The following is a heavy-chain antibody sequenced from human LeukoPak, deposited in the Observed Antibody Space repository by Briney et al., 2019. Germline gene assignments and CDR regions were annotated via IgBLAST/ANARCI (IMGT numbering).Heavy chain of an antibody. CDR3: ARVRHYGSGTFLWAPSFDI. Sequence: ASVKVSCRASEYTFSDYYIHWVRQSPGQGLEWMGWINPNSGGTNYAQKFQGRVTMTRDTSISTFYMELSRLRYDDTAVYYCARVRHYGSGTFLWAPSFDIWGQGTTVTVSS. CDR2: INPNSGGT. D-gene: IGHD3-10*01. V-gene: IGHV1-2*02. J-gene: IGHJ3*02. CDR1: EYTFSDYY.